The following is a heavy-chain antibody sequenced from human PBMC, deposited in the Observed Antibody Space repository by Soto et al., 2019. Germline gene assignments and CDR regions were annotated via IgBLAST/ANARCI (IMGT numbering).Heavy chain of an antibody. V-gene: IGHV4-31*03. CDR2: IYYSGST. D-gene: IGHD2-2*01. CDR1: GVSISSGGYY. J-gene: IGHJ6*02. Sequence: PSETLSLTCTVSGVSISSGGYYWSWMRQHPGKGLEWIGYIYYSGSTYYNPSLKSRVTISVDTSKNQFSLKLSSVTAADTAVYYCARDCSNTSCPDGPGTDVWGQGTTVTVSS. CDR3: ARDCSNTSCPDGPGTDV.